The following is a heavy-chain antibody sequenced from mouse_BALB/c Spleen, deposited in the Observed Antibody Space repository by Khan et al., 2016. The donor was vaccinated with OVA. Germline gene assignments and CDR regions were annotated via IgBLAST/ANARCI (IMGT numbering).Heavy chain of an antibody. Sequence: QIQLVQSGPELKKPGETVKISCKASGYSFTNYGMNWVKQAPGKGLKWMGWINTYTGEPTYTDDFKGRFAFSLETSASTSYLQINNLKNADTCTYLCARKGHWEFCVWGAGTTVTVSS. CDR2: INTYTGEP. J-gene: IGHJ1*01. CDR3: ARKGHWEFCV. CDR1: GYSFTNYG. V-gene: IGHV9-3-1*01.